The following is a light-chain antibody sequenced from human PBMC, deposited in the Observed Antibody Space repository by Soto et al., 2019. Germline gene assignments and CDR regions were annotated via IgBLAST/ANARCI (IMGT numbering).Light chain of an antibody. Sequence: EIVLTQSPGTRSLSPGERATLSCRASQSVFNNSILWYQQKPGQVPRLLIYDSSSRAAGIPDRFSGSGSGTDFTLTISRLEPEDFAVYYCQQYGDSSPFGGGTRVEIK. CDR3: QQYGDSSP. J-gene: IGKJ4*01. CDR1: QSVFNNS. V-gene: IGKV3-20*01. CDR2: DSS.